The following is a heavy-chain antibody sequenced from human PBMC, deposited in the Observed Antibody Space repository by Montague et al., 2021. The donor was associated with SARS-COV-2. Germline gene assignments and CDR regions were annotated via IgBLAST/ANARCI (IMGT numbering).Heavy chain of an antibody. CDR3: ASGAVSSSRKMDV. CDR2: ISSSSSYT. J-gene: IGHJ6*04. CDR1: GFTFGDYY. Sequence: SLRLSCAASGFTFGDYYMSWIRQAPGKGLEWVSYISSSSSYTNYADSVKGRFTISRDNAKNSLYLQMNSLRAEDTAVYYCASGAVSSSRKMDVWGKGTTVTVSS. D-gene: IGHD6-13*01. V-gene: IGHV3-11*03.